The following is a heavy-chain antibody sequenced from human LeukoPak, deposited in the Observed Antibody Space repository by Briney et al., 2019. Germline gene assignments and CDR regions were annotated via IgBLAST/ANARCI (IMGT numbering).Heavy chain of an antibody. J-gene: IGHJ4*02. CDR1: GFTFSNFW. CDR3: GNYYYDSTSYPY. D-gene: IGHD3-22*01. Sequence: GGSLRLSCAASGFTFSNFWMSWVRQAPGKGLEWVANIRQDGNEKYYLDSVKGRFTISRDNAKNSLYLQMNSLRAEDTAVYYCGNYYYDSTSYPYWGQGTLVTVSS. V-gene: IGHV3-7*01. CDR2: IRQDGNEK.